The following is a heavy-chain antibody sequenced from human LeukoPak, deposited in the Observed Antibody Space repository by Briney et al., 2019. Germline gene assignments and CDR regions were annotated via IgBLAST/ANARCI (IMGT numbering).Heavy chain of an antibody. CDR3: ARDRIKSGSYYFDY. CDR2: ISGRSSTI. Sequence: GGSLRLSCAASAFTFSDYSMNWVRQAPGKGLEWVSYISGRSSTIYYADSVKGRITISRDNAKNLMYLQMNSLRAEDTAVYYCARDRIKSGSYYFDYWGQGTLVTVSS. D-gene: IGHD1-26*01. CDR1: AFTFSDYS. V-gene: IGHV3-48*01. J-gene: IGHJ4*02.